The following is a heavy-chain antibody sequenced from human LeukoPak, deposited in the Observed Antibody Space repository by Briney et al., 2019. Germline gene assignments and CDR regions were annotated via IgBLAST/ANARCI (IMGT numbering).Heavy chain of an antibody. Sequence: PSETLSLTCTVSGGSISSSSYYWGWIRQPPGKGLEWIGSIYYSGSTYYNPSLKSRVTISVDTSKNQFSLKLSSVTAADTAVYYCARAEDTAIGDYFDYWGQGTLVTVSS. J-gene: IGHJ4*02. CDR2: IYYSGST. CDR1: GGSISSSSYY. D-gene: IGHD5-18*01. CDR3: ARAEDTAIGDYFDY. V-gene: IGHV4-39*07.